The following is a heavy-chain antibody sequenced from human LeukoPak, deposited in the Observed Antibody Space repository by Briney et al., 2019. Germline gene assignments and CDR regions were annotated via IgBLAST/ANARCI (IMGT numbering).Heavy chain of an antibody. D-gene: IGHD1-26*01. CDR3: ARNRWELRVFDY. V-gene: IGHV4-4*07. CDR2: IYTSTNN. J-gene: IGHJ4*02. CDR1: GASISSYY. Sequence: PSETLSPTCTVSGASISSYYWSWIRQPAGKGLEWIGRIYTSTNNNYNPSFESRVTMSVDTSKNQFSLKLTSVTAADTAVYYCARNRWELRVFDYWGQGTLVTVSS.